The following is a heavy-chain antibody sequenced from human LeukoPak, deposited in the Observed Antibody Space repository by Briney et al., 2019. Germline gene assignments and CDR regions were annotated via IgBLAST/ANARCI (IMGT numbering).Heavy chain of an antibody. V-gene: IGHV4-34*01. CDR3: ARGWYSSGWYTLDS. J-gene: IGHJ4*02. D-gene: IGHD6-19*01. CDR1: GGSFSGYY. CDR2: INHSGST. Sequence: SETLSLTCAVYGGSFSGYYWSWIRQPPGKGLEWIGEINHSGSTNYNPSLKSRVTISVDTSKNQFSLKLSSVTAADTAVYYCARGWYSSGWYTLDSWGQGALVTVSS.